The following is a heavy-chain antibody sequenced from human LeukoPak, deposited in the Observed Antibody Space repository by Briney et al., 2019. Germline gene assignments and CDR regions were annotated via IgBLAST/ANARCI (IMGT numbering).Heavy chain of an antibody. CDR2: ISPYNGDR. D-gene: IGHD3-3*01. J-gene: IGHJ6*03. V-gene: IGHV1-18*01. Sequence: ASVKVSCKASGYTFSTYGISWVRQAPGQGLEWMGWISPYNGDRRLAQNLQGRVTMTTDTSTSTAYMELRSLRSDDTAVYYCARDVSDFRSFSKYYYMDVWGKGTTVTVSS. CDR1: GYTFSTYG. CDR3: ARDVSDFRSFSKYYYMDV.